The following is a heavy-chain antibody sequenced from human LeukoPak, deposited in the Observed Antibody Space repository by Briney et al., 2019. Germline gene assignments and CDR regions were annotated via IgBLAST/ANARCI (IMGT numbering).Heavy chain of an antibody. CDR1: GGSISSYY. CDR3: ARGRPWFDP. V-gene: IGHV4-59*08. D-gene: IGHD6-25*01. CDR2: IYYSGST. J-gene: IGHJ5*02. Sequence: SETLSLTYTVSGGSISSYYWSWIRPPPGKGLEWIGYIYYSGSTNYNPSLKSRVTISVDTSKNQFSLKLSSVTAADTAVYYCARGRPWFDPWGQGTLVTVSS.